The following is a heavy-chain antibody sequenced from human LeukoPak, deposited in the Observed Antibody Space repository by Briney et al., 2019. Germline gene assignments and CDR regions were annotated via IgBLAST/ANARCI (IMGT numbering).Heavy chain of an antibody. CDR2: ISWNSGSI. D-gene: IGHD2-2*01. CDR3: AKGRDKYQLLSKKWFDP. J-gene: IGHJ5*02. V-gene: IGHV3-9*01. CDR1: GFTFDDYA. Sequence: PGGSLRLSCAASGFTFDDYAMHGVRQAPGKGLEWVSGISWNSGSIGYADSVKGRFTISRDNAKNSLYLQMNRLRAEDTALYYCAKGRDKYQLLSKKWFDPWGQGTLVTVPS.